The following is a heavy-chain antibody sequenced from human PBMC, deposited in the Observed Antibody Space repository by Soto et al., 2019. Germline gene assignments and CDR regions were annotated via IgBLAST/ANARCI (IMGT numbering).Heavy chain of an antibody. J-gene: IGHJ3*02. CDR2: INSGGSST. V-gene: IGHV3-74*01. CDR3: ARVGLGEGYCSSTSCYNAFDI. CDR1: GFTFSSYW. Sequence: EVQLVESGGGLVQPGGSLRLSCAASGFTFSSYWMHWVRQAPGKGLVWVSRINSGGSSTSYEDSVKGRFTISRDNAKNKLYLQMNSLRAEDTAVYYCARVGLGEGYCSSTSCYNAFDIWGQGTMVTVSS. D-gene: IGHD2-2*01.